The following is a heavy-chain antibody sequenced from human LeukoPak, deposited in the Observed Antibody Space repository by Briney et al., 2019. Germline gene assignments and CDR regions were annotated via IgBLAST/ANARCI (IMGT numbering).Heavy chain of an antibody. Sequence: GASVKVSCKTSGYTFTNYGISWVRQAPGQGLEWMGWISPYNGNTIYAQKLQGRVTVTTDTSTSTAYMELRSLRSDDTAVYYCTRTVLDCKNGVCYDYWGQGTLVNVSS. CDR1: GYTFTNYG. D-gene: IGHD2-8*01. V-gene: IGHV1-18*01. CDR3: TRTVLDCKNGVCYDY. J-gene: IGHJ4*02. CDR2: ISPYNGNT.